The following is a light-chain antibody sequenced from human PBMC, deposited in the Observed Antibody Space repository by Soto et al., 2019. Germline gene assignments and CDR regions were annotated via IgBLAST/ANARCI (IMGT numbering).Light chain of an antibody. CDR1: ESLAYSDGNTY. J-gene: IGKJ4*01. Sequence: DVVMTQSPLSLPVTLGQPASISCRSSESLAYSDGNTYLNWFQQRPGQSPRRLIYHVYKRDSGVPDRFSGSGTGTDFTLKISRVEAEEVGVYYFMQRAHSPHRFGAGTQVEIK. V-gene: IGKV2-30*01. CDR2: HVY. CDR3: MQRAHSPHR.